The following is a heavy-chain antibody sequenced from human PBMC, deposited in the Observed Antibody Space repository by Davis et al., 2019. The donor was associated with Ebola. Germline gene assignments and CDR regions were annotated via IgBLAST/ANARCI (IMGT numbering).Heavy chain of an antibody. CDR3: AKASDYSNPDY. Sequence: GESLKISCAASGFTFSSYAMSWVRQAPGKGLEWVSAISGSGGSTYYADSVKGRFTISRDKSKNTLYLQMNSLRAEDTAVYYSAKASDYSNPDYWGQGTLVTVSS. CDR1: GFTFSSYA. CDR2: ISGSGGST. J-gene: IGHJ4*02. D-gene: IGHD4-11*01. V-gene: IGHV3-23*01.